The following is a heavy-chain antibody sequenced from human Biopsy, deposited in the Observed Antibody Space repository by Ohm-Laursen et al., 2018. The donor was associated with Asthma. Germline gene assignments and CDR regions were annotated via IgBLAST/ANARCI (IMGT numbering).Heavy chain of an antibody. D-gene: IGHD3-3*01. CDR2: MSFDGRQT. CDR3: AKERYYDFWSGYPI. V-gene: IGHV3-30*18. CDR1: GFSFSEFV. J-gene: IGHJ6*02. Sequence: SLRLSCTASGFSFSEFVMHWVRQAPGKGLEWVAVMSFDGRQTYYADSVKGRFTISRDNSKNTLYLQMNSLRAEDTAVYYCAKERYYDFWSGYPIWGQGTTVTVSS.